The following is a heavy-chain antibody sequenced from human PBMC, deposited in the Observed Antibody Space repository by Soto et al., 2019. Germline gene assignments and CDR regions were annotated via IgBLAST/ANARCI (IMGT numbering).Heavy chain of an antibody. CDR3: ARGWEMTTIGYFDY. J-gene: IGHJ4*02. CDR1: GGSISSGDYY. V-gene: IGHV4-30-4*01. D-gene: IGHD4-4*01. Sequence: QVQLQESGPGLVKPSQTLSLTCTVSGGSISSGDYYWSWIRQAPGKGLEGIGYIYYSGSTYYNPSLKSRVTYSVDTSKNQFSLKVSSVTAADTAVYYCARGWEMTTIGYFDYWGQGTLVTVSS. CDR2: IYYSGST.